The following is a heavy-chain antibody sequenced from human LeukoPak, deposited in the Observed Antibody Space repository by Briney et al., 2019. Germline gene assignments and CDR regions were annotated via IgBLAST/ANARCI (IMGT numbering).Heavy chain of an antibody. D-gene: IGHD6-13*01. V-gene: IGHV3-30*02. J-gene: IGHJ5*02. CDR2: IRYDGSNK. CDR1: GFTFSSYG. Sequence: GGSLRLSCAASGFTFSSYGMHWVRQAPGKGLEWVAFIRYDGSNKYYADSVKGRFTISRDNSKNTLYLQMNSLRAEDTAVYYCARTVTPGIAAGENWFDPWGQGTLVTVSS. CDR3: ARTVTPGIAAGENWFDP.